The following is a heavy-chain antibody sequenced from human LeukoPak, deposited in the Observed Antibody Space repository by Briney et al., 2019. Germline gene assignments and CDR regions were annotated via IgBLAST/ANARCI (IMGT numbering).Heavy chain of an antibody. CDR1: GFTFSSYA. V-gene: IGHV3-23*01. CDR3: AKDPNRHYYETSGNILDY. Sequence: GGSLRLSCAASGFTFSSYAMSWVRQAPGKGLEWVSAISGSGGTTYYADSVKGRFTISRDNSKNTLYLQLNSLRAEDTAVYYCAKDPNRHYYETSGNILDYWGQGTLVTVSS. D-gene: IGHD3-22*01. J-gene: IGHJ4*02. CDR2: ISGSGGTT.